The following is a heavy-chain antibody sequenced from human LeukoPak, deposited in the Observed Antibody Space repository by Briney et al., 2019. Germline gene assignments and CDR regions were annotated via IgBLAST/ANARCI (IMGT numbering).Heavy chain of an antibody. CDR3: ARVRSSGWERDY. J-gene: IGHJ4*02. V-gene: IGHV3-11*01. CDR1: GFTFSNFA. Sequence: GGSLRLSCAASGFTFSNFAMSWVRQAPGKGLEWVSYISSSGSTIYYADSVKGRFTISRDNAKNSLYLQMNSLRAEDTAVYYCARVRSSGWERDYWGQGTLVTVSS. D-gene: IGHD6-19*01. CDR2: ISSSGSTI.